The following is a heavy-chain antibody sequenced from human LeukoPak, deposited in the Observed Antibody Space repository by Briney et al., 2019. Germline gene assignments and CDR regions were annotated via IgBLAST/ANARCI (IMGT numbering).Heavy chain of an antibody. CDR3: ARESQDYYYYYMDV. CDR1: GGTFSSYA. J-gene: IGHJ6*03. CDR2: IIPIFGTA. V-gene: IGHV1-69*06. Sequence: SVKVSCKASGGTFSSYAVSWVRQAPGQGLQWMGGIIPIFGTANYAQKFQGRVTITADKSTSTAYMELSSLRSEDTAVYYCARESQDYYYYYMDVWGKGTTVTVSS.